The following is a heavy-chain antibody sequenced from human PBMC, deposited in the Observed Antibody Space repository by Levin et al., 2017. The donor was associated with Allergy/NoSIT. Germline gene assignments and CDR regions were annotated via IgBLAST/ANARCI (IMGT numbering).Heavy chain of an antibody. CDR2: IWYDGSNK. CDR1: GFTFSTYG. Sequence: GGSLRLSCAASGFTFSTYGMHWVRQAPGKGLEWVAVIWYDGSNKFYADSVKGRFTISRDNSKNTLYLQMNSLRAEDTAVYYCARDHYSSGWVGHFDCWGQGTLVTVSS. CDR3: ARDHYSSGWVGHFDC. J-gene: IGHJ4*02. D-gene: IGHD6-19*01. V-gene: IGHV3-33*01.